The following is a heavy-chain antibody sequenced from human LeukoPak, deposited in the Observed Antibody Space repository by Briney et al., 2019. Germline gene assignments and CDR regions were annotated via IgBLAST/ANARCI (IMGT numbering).Heavy chain of an antibody. V-gene: IGHV3-74*01. Sequence: PGGSLRLSCAASGFTFSSYWMHWVRQVPGKGLVWVSRINSDGSIIDHGDPVKGRFTISRDNAKNTLDLQMNSLRAEDTAVYYCARGSGTGGGYWYCDLWGGGPVLSVSS. CDR1: GFTFSSYW. CDR2: INSDGSII. CDR3: ARGSGTGGGYWYCDL. J-gene: IGHJ2*01. D-gene: IGHD2-8*02.